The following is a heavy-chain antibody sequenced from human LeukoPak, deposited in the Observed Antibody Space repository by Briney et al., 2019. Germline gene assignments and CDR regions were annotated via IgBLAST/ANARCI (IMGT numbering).Heavy chain of an antibody. CDR3: ARYWGRVGLRGFDP. Sequence: SETLSLTCSVSGDSMSSHYLSWIRHPAGKGLEWVGRIHINGRSTINPYLKSRLTRSVDTSKIHFSLKLVSVTAAGTAFYDCARYWGRVGLRGFDPWGQGTLVTVSS. J-gene: IGHJ5*02. D-gene: IGHD3-16*01. CDR2: IHINGRS. CDR1: GDSMSSHY. V-gene: IGHV4-4*07.